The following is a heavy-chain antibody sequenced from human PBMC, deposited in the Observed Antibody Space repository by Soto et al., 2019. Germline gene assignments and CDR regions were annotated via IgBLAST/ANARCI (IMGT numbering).Heavy chain of an antibody. V-gene: IGHV1-2*02. D-gene: IGHD5-18*01. CDR3: ARGYGSSPNMELRFGMDV. CDR2: IDPNSGAT. CDR1: GYILTGYS. Sequence: QVYLVQSGAEVRRPGASVKVSCTAFGYILTGYSLHWVRQAPGQGLEWMGWIDPNSGATNSAERFHGRVSMTRDTSISAAYLELSSLRSDDTAVYYCARGYGSSPNMELRFGMDVWGQGTMISVSS. J-gene: IGHJ6*02.